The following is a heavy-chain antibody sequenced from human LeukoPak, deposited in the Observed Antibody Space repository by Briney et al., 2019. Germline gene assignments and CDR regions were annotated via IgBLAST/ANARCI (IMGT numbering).Heavy chain of an antibody. CDR1: GFTFSSYE. J-gene: IGHJ4*02. CDR2: ISTSTSTV. V-gene: IGHV3-48*01. Sequence: GGSLRLSCAASGFTFSSYEMNWVRQAPGKGLEWVSYISTSTSTVYYADSVKGRFTISRDNSKNTLYLQMSSLRAEDTAVYYCVKGSSGWYEGYFDYWGQGTLVTVSS. D-gene: IGHD6-19*01. CDR3: VKGSSGWYEGYFDY.